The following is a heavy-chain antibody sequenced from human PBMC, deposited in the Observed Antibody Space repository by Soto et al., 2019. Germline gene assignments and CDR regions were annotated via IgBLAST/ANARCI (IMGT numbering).Heavy chain of an antibody. CDR2: IYSGGYT. CDR3: ARHGSDSGWFFFDP. D-gene: IGHD6-19*01. J-gene: IGHJ5*02. CDR1: GFTVSNNY. V-gene: IGHV3-53*01. Sequence: LRLSCAVSGFTVSNNYMSWVRQAPGKGLEGVSVIYSGGYTAYGDSVKGRFTISRDNSKNTLYLQMNSLRADDTAVYYCARHGSDSGWFFFDPWGQGALVTVSS.